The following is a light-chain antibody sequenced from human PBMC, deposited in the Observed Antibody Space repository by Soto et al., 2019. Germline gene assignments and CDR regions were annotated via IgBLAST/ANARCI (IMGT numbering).Light chain of an antibody. V-gene: IGKV3D-20*02. Sequence: EFVLTQSPGTLSLSPGERATLSCRASQTVRNNYLAWYQQKPGQAPRLLIYDASSRATGIPDRFSGSGSGTDFTLTISSLEPEDFAVYYCQQRSFWPTFGQGTKVDIK. CDR3: QQRSFWPT. J-gene: IGKJ1*01. CDR1: QTVRNNY. CDR2: DAS.